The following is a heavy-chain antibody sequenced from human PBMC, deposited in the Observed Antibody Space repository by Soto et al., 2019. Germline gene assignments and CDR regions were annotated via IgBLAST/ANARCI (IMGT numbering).Heavy chain of an antibody. CDR1: GGSVTNSSYY. Sequence: PSATLSLTCTVSGGSVTNSSYYWGWIRQSPGKGLEWIGSVYYRGRSYSKSSVKSRVTISVDTSKNRFSLSLNSVTASDTAVYFCVSQRTTVPTQAYFDYWGPGALVTAPQ. D-gene: IGHD4-17*01. CDR2: VYYRGRS. CDR3: VSQRTTVPTQAYFDY. V-gene: IGHV4-39*01. J-gene: IGHJ4*02.